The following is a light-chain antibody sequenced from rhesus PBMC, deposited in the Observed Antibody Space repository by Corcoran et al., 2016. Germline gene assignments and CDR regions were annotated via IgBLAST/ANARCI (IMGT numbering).Light chain of an antibody. CDR3: MQHKAIPWT. CDR1: QSLLHTDGYPY. CDR2: GGS. V-gene: IGKV2-61*01. Sequence: DIVMTQTPLSLPVTPGAPASISCRSSQSLLHTDGYPYLDWYLQKPGQSPQLLIYGGSNRAPGGPDRFSGSGSGTDFTLKISKVEAEDVGVYYCMQHKAIPWTFGQGTKVEIK. J-gene: IGKJ1*01.